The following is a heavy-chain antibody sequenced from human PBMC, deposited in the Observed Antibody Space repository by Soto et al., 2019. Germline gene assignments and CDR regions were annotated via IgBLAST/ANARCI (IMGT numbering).Heavy chain of an antibody. V-gene: IGHV1-18*01. CDR2: ISAYNGNT. CDR1: GFTFTSYG. CDR3: ARDRSPYSSSLSPVNY. Sequence: SVKVSCKASGFTFTSYGSGCVGQAPGQGLEWMGWISAYNGNTNYAQKLQGRVTMTTDTSTSTAYMELRSLRSDDTAVYYCARDRSPYSSSLSPVNYWGQGTLVTVSS. J-gene: IGHJ4*02. D-gene: IGHD6-6*01.